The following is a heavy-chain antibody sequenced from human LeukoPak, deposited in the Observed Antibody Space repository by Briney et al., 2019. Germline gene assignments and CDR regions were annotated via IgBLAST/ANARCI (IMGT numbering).Heavy chain of an antibody. CDR2: TYYRGTT. D-gene: IGHD3-9*01. V-gene: IGHV4-39*07. CDR1: GASISSTSYY. J-gene: IGHJ5*02. CDR3: ARDFRVLRYFDWLHNWFDP. Sequence: SETLSLTCTVSGASISSTSYYWGWIRQPPGKGLEWIGSTYYRGTTYYNPSLKSRVTISVDTSKNQFSLQLSSVTAADTAVYYCARDFRVLRYFDWLHNWFDPWGQGTLVTVSS.